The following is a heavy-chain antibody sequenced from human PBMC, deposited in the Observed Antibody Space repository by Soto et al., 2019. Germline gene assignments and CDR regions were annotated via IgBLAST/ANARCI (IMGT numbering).Heavy chain of an antibody. CDR3: AKAVTDAWFGAHHNFDY. Sequence: EVQLLESGGGLVQPGGSLRLSCAASGFTFSSYAMSWVRQAPGKGLEWVSAISGSGGSTYYADSVKGRFTISRDNSKNTLYLQMNSLRAEDTAVYYCAKAVTDAWFGAHHNFDYWGQGTLVTVSS. V-gene: IGHV3-23*01. CDR2: ISGSGGST. D-gene: IGHD3-10*01. J-gene: IGHJ4*02. CDR1: GFTFSSYA.